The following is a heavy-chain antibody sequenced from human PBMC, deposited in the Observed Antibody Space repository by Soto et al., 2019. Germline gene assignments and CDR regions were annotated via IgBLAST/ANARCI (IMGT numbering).Heavy chain of an antibody. CDR3: AKVGFGDLDH. V-gene: IGHV3-23*01. Sequence: DVQLLESGGGLVQPGGSLRLSCAASGFSFTSYAMAWVRQAPGEGLEWVSTITFSGGDTYYADSVKGRFTISRDNSRNTVYLQMNSLRAEDTAAYYCAKVGFGDLDHWGLGTRVTVSS. CDR2: ITFSGGDT. J-gene: IGHJ4*02. CDR1: GFSFTSYA. D-gene: IGHD3-10*01.